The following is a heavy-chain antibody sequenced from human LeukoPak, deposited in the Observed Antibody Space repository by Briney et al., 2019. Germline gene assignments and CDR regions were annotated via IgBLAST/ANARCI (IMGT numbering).Heavy chain of an antibody. V-gene: IGHV4-34*01. Sequence: PSETLSLTCAVYGGSFSGYYWSWIRQPPGKGLEWIGEINHSGSTNYNPSLKSRVTISVDTSKNQFSLKLSSVTAADTAVYYCARIPVAGVAYGIDVWGKGTTVTVSS. J-gene: IGHJ6*04. CDR3: ARIPVAGVAYGIDV. CDR2: INHSGST. CDR1: GGSFSGYY. D-gene: IGHD1-14*01.